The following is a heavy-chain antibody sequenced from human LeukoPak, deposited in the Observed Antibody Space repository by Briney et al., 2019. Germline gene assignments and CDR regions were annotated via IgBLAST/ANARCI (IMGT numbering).Heavy chain of an antibody. J-gene: IGHJ3*01. V-gene: IGHV5-51*01. CDR1: GYHFSRNR. CDR3: PRLDFSRLPQNGGSFDF. D-gene: IGHD5-18*01. Sequence: GESLKISVKGSGYHFSRNRIAGVRQIHGNGLEGREIIYSGELDTSYSPSLQGQFTFSADISMTRAFLQWRTLEASEPAIYYLPRLDFSRLPQNGGSFDFWGQGTLVTVSS. CDR2: IYSGELDT.